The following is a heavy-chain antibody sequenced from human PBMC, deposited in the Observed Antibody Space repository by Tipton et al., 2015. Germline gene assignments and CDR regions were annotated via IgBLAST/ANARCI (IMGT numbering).Heavy chain of an antibody. Sequence: TLSLTCTVSGGSISSYYWSWIRQHPGKGLEWIGYIYYTGSTYCNPSLKSRATISVDTSKNQFSLKLSSVTAADTAVYYCARAATYYHFWSDYHDYYGMDVWGQGTTVTVSS. CDR1: GGSISSYY. J-gene: IGHJ6*02. CDR3: ARAATYYHFWSDYHDYYGMDV. D-gene: IGHD3-3*01. V-gene: IGHV4-31*03. CDR2: IYYTGST.